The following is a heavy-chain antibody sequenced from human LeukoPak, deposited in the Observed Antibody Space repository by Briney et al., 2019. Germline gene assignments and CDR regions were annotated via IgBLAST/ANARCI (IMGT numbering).Heavy chain of an antibody. Sequence: KPSETLSLTCTVSGGSISSYYWSWLRQPPGKGLEWIGFIYYTGSTNYNPSLKSRVTISVDSSKTQFSLNLRSATAADTAVYFCARDSRYASGRAFDNWGQGTLVTVSS. J-gene: IGHJ4*02. V-gene: IGHV4-59*01. CDR3: ARDSRYASGRAFDN. CDR2: IYYTGST. CDR1: GGSISSYY. D-gene: IGHD6-19*01.